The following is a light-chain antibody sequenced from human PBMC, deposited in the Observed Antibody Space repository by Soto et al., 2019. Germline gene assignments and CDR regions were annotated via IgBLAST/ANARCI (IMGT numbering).Light chain of an antibody. CDR1: SSDVGGYKY. V-gene: IGLV2-14*01. J-gene: IGLJ1*01. CDR3: YSYAGSSTYV. Sequence: QSALTQPASVSGSPGQSITISCTGTSSDVGGYKYVSWYQQHPGKVPKLMIYEVSNRPSGVSNRFSGSKSGNTASLTISGLQAEDEADYYCYSYAGSSTYVFGTGTKLTVL. CDR2: EVS.